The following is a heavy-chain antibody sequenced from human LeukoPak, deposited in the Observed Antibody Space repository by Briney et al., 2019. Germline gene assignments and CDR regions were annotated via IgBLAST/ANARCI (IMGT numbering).Heavy chain of an antibody. V-gene: IGHV3-21*01. CDR3: AKDEVFSSAWYFDY. D-gene: IGHD6-19*01. J-gene: IGHJ4*02. CDR2: ISRSSSYI. CDR1: GFTFSSYS. Sequence: GGSLRLSCAASGFTFSSYSMNWVRQAPGKGLEWVSSISRSSSYIYYADSVKGRFTISRDNSKNTLYLQMNSLRAEDTAVYYCAKDEVFSSAWYFDYWGQGTLVTVSS.